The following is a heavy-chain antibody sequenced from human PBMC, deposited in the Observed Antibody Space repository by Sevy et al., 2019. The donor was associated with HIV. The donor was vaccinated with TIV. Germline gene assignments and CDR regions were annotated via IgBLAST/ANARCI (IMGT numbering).Heavy chain of an antibody. D-gene: IGHD3-22*01. J-gene: IGHJ5*01. Sequence: GGSLRLSCAASGFSFSIYWMSWVRQAPGKGLEWVASTKEDGSERKYVDSVKGRFIISRDNAKNALYLQMNSLRAEDTAVYYCVIDFDKDDSGYSDWFDSWGQGTLVTVSS. V-gene: IGHV3-7*01. CDR2: TKEDGSER. CDR1: GFSFSIYW. CDR3: VIDFDKDDSGYSDWFDS.